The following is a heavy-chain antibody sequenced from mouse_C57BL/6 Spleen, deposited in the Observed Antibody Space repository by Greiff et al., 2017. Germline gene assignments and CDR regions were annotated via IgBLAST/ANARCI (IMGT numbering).Heavy chain of an antibody. V-gene: IGHV5-9-1*02. J-gene: IGHJ1*03. CDR3: TRDRYCSSHWYFDV. CDR1: GFTFSSYA. Sequence: EVPVVESGEGLVKPGGSLKLSCAASGFTFSSYAMSWVRQTPEKRLEWVAYISSGGDYIYYADTVKGRITSSRDNARNTLYLQMSSLKSEDTAMYYCTRDRYCSSHWYFDVWGTGTTVTVSS. D-gene: IGHD1-1*01. CDR2: ISSGGDYI.